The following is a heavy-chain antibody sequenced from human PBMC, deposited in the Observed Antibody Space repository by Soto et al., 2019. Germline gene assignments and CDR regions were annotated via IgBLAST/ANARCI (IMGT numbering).Heavy chain of an antibody. CDR1: GFTFSSYW. CDR3: VRAPFIVVVPAAPGEGWFDP. D-gene: IGHD2-2*01. J-gene: IGHJ5*02. V-gene: IGHV3-74*01. CDR2: INSDGSST. Sequence: EVQLVESGGGLVQPGGSLRLSCAASGFTFSSYWMHWVRQAPGKGLVWVSRINSDGSSTSYADSVKGRFTISRDNAKNTLYLQMNSLRAEDTAVYYCVRAPFIVVVPAAPGEGWFDPWGQGTLVTVSS.